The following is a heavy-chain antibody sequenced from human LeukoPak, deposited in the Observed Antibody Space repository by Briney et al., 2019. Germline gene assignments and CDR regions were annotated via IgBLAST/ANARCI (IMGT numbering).Heavy chain of an antibody. J-gene: IGHJ4*02. CDR1: GYTFTSYG. D-gene: IGHD6-19*01. Sequence: RASVKVSCKASGYTFTSYGISWVRQAPGQGLEWMGWISAYNGNTNYAQKLQGRVTMTTDTPTSTAYMELRSLRSDDTAVYYCARDQWLVPGSYFDYWGQGTLVTVSS. V-gene: IGHV1-18*01. CDR3: ARDQWLVPGSYFDY. CDR2: ISAYNGNT.